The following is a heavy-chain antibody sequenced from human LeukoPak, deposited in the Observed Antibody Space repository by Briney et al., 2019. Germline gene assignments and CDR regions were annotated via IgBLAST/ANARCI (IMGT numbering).Heavy chain of an antibody. D-gene: IGHD3-22*01. J-gene: IGHJ4*02. CDR3: ARDGYYYDSSGYYQPLYYFDY. V-gene: IGHV3-48*01. CDR1: GFTFSSYS. Sequence: GGSLRLSCAASGFTFSSYSMNWVRQAPGKGLEWVSYISSSSSTIYYADSVKGRFTISRDNAKNSLYLQMNSLRAEDTAVYYCARDGYYYDSSGYYQPLYYFDYWGQGTLVTVSS. CDR2: ISSSSSTI.